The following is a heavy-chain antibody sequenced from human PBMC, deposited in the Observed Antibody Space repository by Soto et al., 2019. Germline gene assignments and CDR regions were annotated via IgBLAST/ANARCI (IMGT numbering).Heavy chain of an antibody. D-gene: IGHD3-3*01. CDR2: ISAYNGNT. Sequence: QVQLVQSGAEVKKPGASVKVSCKASGYTFTSYGISWVRQAPGQGLEWMGWISAYNGNTNYAQKLQGRVTMTTDTSTSSAYRELGSLRSDDTAVYYCARDYDFWSGYLGPPGVWGQGTLVTVSS. V-gene: IGHV1-18*01. J-gene: IGHJ4*02. CDR3: ARDYDFWSGYLGPPGV. CDR1: GYTFTSYG.